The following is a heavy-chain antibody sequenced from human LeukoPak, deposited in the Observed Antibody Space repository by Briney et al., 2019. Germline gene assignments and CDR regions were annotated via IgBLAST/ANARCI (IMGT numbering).Heavy chain of an antibody. CDR1: GYTFTGYY. Sequence: ASVKVSCKAPGYTFTGYYIHWVRQAPGQGLEWMGWINPNSGGTNYAQKFQGRVTMTRDTSISTAYMELSRLRSDDTAVYYCARDRLYGSSWSFDYWGQGTLVTVSS. V-gene: IGHV1-2*02. J-gene: IGHJ4*02. D-gene: IGHD6-13*01. CDR2: INPNSGGT. CDR3: ARDRLYGSSWSFDY.